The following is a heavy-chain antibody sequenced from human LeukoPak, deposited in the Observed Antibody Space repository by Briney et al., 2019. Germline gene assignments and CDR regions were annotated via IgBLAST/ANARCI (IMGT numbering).Heavy chain of an antibody. CDR1: GYTFTSYG. CDR2: ISAYNGNT. V-gene: IGHV1-18*01. CDR3: ARGRRITMVRETIDAFDI. J-gene: IGHJ3*02. D-gene: IGHD3-10*01. Sequence: GASVKVSCKASGYTFTSYGISWVRQAPGQGLEWIGWISAYNGNTNYAQRLQGRVTMTTDTSTSTAYMELRSLRSDDTAVYYCARGRRITMVRETIDAFDIWGQGTMVTVSS.